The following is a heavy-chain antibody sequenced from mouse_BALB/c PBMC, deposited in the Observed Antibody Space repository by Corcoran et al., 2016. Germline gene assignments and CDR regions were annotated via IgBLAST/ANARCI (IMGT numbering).Heavy chain of an antibody. CDR3: ARERYDYSFAY. Sequence: EVQLQQSGPGLVKPGASVKISCKTSGDTFTYYTMHWVKQSPGKSLEWIGGINPNIGGNSYDQKFKGKATLTVDTSYSTAYMELRSLTSEDSAVYYCARERYDYSFAYWGQGTLVTVS. V-gene: IGHV1-18*01. D-gene: IGHD2-4*01. CDR1: GDTFTYYT. CDR2: INPNIGGN. J-gene: IGHJ3*01.